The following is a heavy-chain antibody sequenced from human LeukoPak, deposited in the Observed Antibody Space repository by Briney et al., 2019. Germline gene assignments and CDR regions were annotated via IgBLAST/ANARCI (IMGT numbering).Heavy chain of an antibody. CDR3: ARDGTCSGGSCYGSYDAFDI. J-gene: IGHJ3*02. D-gene: IGHD2-15*01. CDR2: IRYDESDK. CDR1: GFTFSTYG. V-gene: IGHV3-30*02. Sequence: PGGSLRLSCAASGFTFSTYGMHWVRQAPGKGLEWVAFIRYDESDKYYTDSVKGRFTISRDNAKNSLYLQMNSLRAEDTALYYCARDGTCSGGSCYGSYDAFDIWGQGTMVTVSS.